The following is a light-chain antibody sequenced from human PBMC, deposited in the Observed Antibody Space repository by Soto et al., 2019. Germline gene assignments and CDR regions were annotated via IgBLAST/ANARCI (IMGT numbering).Light chain of an antibody. CDR2: WAS. CDR1: QSVLYGPNNKHY. J-gene: IGKJ1*01. Sequence: IVLTQSPDSLAVSLGERATINCKSSQSVLYGPNNKHYLAWYQQKPGQPPKLLIYWASTREFGVPDRFSCSGSGTDFTLSFSSLQAEYVALYYWQQYYDTWTFGQGTKVEIK. V-gene: IGKV4-1*01. CDR3: QQYYDTWT.